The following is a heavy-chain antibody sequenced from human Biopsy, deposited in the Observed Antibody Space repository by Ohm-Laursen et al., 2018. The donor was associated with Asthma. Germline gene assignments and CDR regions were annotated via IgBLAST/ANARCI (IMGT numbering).Heavy chain of an antibody. CDR3: ARTYFDFLTGQVHDAFAM. D-gene: IGHD3-9*01. CDR1: GDSFSNYA. CDR2: INAANGNT. V-gene: IGHV1-3*01. Sequence: ASVKVSCKVSGDSFSNYAISWVRQAPGHSLEWMGWINAANGNTKYSQKFQGRLTISRDTSASTAYMDLSSLRSEDTAVYYYARTYFDFLTGQVHDAFAMWGQGTMVTVSS. J-gene: IGHJ3*02.